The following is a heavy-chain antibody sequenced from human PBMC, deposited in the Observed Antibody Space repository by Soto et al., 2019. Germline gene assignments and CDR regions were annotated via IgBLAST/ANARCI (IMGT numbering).Heavy chain of an antibody. CDR3: ARHDVVLPVVVAYGFGH. CDR1: GHSCTTYW. Sequence: GESLKISCKGSGHSCTTYWIGWVRQMPGKGLEWMGIIYPGDSDTRYSPSFQGQVTISADTSISTAYLQWSSLKASDAAMYYCARHDVVLPVVVAYGFGHCRQLTLVTISS. V-gene: IGHV5-51*01. CDR2: IYPGDSDT. J-gene: IGHJ5*02. D-gene: IGHD2-2*01.